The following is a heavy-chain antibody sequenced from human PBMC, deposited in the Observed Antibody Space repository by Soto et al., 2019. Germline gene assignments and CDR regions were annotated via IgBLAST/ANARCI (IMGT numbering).Heavy chain of an antibody. Sequence: SVKVSCKASGYTFTGYYMHWVRQAPGQGLEWMGWINPIFGTANYAQKFQGRVTITADKSTSTAYMELSSLRSEDTAVYSCARDQGLWESYYYYYGMDVWGQGTTVTVSS. J-gene: IGHJ6*02. V-gene: IGHV1-69*06. CDR3: ARDQGLWESYYYYYGMDV. D-gene: IGHD3-10*01. CDR2: INPIFGTA. CDR1: GYTFTGYY.